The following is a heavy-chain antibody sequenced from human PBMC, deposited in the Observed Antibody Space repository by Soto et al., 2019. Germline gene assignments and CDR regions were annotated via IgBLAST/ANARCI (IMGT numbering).Heavy chain of an antibody. CDR1: GLIFSGYG. D-gene: IGHD3-3*01. V-gene: IGHV3-33*01. CDR2: IWDDGHTK. Sequence: GGSLRLSCAASGLIFSGYGLHWVRQAPGKGLEWVAVIWDDGHTKYYGEAVEGRFTISRDNSKNTLYLQMSGLRAEDTAVYYCARERAGFLESFDYWGQGILVTVSS. CDR3: ARERAGFLESFDY. J-gene: IGHJ4*02.